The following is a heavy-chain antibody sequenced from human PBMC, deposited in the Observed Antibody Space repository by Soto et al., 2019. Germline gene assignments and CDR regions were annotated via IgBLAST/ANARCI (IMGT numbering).Heavy chain of an antibody. Sequence: QVQLVQSGAEVKKPGSSVMVSCKASGGTFSSYAISWVRQAPGQGLEWMGGIIPIFGTANYAQKFQGRVTITADKSTSTAYMELSSLRSEDTAVYYCARDPGPLGYYDSSGLDAFDIWGQGTMVTVSS. J-gene: IGHJ3*02. CDR3: ARDPGPLGYYDSSGLDAFDI. V-gene: IGHV1-69*06. CDR1: GGTFSSYA. CDR2: IIPIFGTA. D-gene: IGHD3-22*01.